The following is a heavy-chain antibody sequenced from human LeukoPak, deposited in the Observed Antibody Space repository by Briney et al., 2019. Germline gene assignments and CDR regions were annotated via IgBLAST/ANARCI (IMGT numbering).Heavy chain of an antibody. J-gene: IGHJ2*01. CDR1: GFAFSDYG. Sequence: GGSLRLSCAASGFAFSDYGMNWVRQAPGKGLEWVSYISSSSTTIYYADSVRGRFTISRDNGRNSLSLQMNSLRAEDTGLYSFEGLPGFSYAWYFDLWGRGTLVTASS. V-gene: IGHV3-48*01. CDR3: EGLPGFSYAWYFDL. D-gene: IGHD3-16*01. CDR2: ISSSSTTI.